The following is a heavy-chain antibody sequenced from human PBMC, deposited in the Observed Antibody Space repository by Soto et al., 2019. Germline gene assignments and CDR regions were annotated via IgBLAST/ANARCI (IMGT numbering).Heavy chain of an antibody. V-gene: IGHV4-4*02. J-gene: IGHJ4*02. CDR1: GGSISSNNW. CDR2: IYHTGNT. D-gene: IGHD1-26*01. CDR3: ARLLDINSWPLDI. Sequence: SETLSLTCAVSGGSISSNNWWSWVRQPPGQGLEWIGEIYHTGNTNYNPTLGRLFAISLDTSKNQFSLTLTSVTAADTAIYYCARLLDINSWPLDIWGQVTLVSGSS.